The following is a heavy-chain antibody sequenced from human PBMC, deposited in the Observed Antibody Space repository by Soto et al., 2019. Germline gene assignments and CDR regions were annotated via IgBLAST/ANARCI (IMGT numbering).Heavy chain of an antibody. Sequence: GGSLRLSCAASGFTFSSYAMHWVRQAPGKGLEWVAVISYDGSNKYYADSVKGRFTISRDNSKNTLYLQMNSLRAEDTAVYYCARGGYDFWSGYYLGPNYYYYHGMDVWGQGTRVTVSS. CDR2: ISYDGSNK. D-gene: IGHD3-3*01. V-gene: IGHV3-30-3*01. J-gene: IGHJ6*02. CDR3: ARGGYDFWSGYYLGPNYYYYHGMDV. CDR1: GFTFSSYA.